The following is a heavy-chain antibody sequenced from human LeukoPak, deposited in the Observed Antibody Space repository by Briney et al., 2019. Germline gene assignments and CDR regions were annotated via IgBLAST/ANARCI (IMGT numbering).Heavy chain of an antibody. D-gene: IGHD3-22*01. CDR3: AKAVSITMIVVVNDAFDI. V-gene: IGHV3-9*01. J-gene: IGHJ3*02. CDR2: ISWNSGSI. CDR1: GFTFDDYA. Sequence: GGSLRLSCAASGFTFDDYAMHWVRQAPGKGLEWVSGISWNSGSIGYADSVKGRFTISRDNAKNSLYLQMNSLRAEDTALYYCAKAVSITMIVVVNDAFDIWGQGTMVTVSS.